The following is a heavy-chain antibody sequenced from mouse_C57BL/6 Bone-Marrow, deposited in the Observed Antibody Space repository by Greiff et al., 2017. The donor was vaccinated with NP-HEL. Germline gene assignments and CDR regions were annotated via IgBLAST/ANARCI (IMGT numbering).Heavy chain of an antibody. J-gene: IGHJ2*01. CDR3: AREGIYYDYDGGYFDY. Sequence: QVQLQQPGAELVKPGASVKLSCKASGYTFTSYWMHWVKQRPGQGLEWIGMIHPNSGSTNYNEKFKSKATLTVDKSYSTAYMQLSSLTSEDSAVYYCAREGIYYDYDGGYFDYWGQGTTLTVSS. CDR1: GYTFTSYW. D-gene: IGHD2-4*01. V-gene: IGHV1-64*01. CDR2: IHPNSGST.